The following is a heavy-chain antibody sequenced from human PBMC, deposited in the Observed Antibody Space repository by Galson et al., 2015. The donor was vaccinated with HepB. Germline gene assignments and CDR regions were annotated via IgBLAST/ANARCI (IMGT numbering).Heavy chain of an antibody. Sequence: CAISGDSVSDNIAAWSWIRQSPSRGLEWLGRTYYRSKWYNDYVVSLKSRITVNADTSRNQFSLHLNSVTPDDTAVYYCAREGKNGFDIWGQGTMVIVSS. CDR2: TYYRSKWYN. CDR1: GDSVSDNIAA. CDR3: AREGKNGFDI. V-gene: IGHV6-1*01. J-gene: IGHJ3*02.